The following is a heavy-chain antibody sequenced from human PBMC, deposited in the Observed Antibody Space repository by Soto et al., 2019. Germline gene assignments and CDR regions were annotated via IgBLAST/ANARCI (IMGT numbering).Heavy chain of an antibody. Sequence: GGSLRLSCVASRFILSNAWMSWVRQAPGKGLEWVGQIKSKTDGGTTEYAPPVKGRFIISRDDSKNMVYLQMNSLKIEDTAVYYCVWEGGSSDPDFQYYGMDVWGQGTTVTVSS. CDR2: IKSKTDGGTT. D-gene: IGHD6-6*01. V-gene: IGHV3-15*01. CDR1: RFILSNAW. J-gene: IGHJ6*02. CDR3: VWEGGSSDPDFQYYGMDV.